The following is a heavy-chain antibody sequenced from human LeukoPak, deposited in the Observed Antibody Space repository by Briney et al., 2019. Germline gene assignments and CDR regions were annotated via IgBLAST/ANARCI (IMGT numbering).Heavy chain of an antibody. J-gene: IGHJ6*02. CDR2: IKQDGSEK. CDR1: GFTFSSYW. D-gene: IGHD2-15*01. Sequence: GGSLRLSCAASGFTFSSYWMSWVRQAPGKGLEWVANIKQDGSEKYYVDSVKGRFTISRDNAKNSLYLQMNSLRAEDTAVYYCARDCSGGSCYYYYGMGVWGQGTTVTVSS. V-gene: IGHV3-7*01. CDR3: ARDCSGGSCYYYYGMGV.